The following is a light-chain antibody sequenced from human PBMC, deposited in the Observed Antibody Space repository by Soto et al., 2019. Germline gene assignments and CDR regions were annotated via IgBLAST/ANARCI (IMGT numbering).Light chain of an antibody. J-gene: IGKJ1*01. CDR3: QQYGSSGT. CDR1: QSVSNNY. V-gene: IGKV3-20*01. Sequence: EIGLTQSPGTLSLFPGEKATLSWSASQSVSNNYLAWYQQKPGQAPRLLIYGASNRATGIPHRFSGSGSGTDFPLTISRLEPEDFAVYYCQQYGSSGTFGQGTKVDTK. CDR2: GAS.